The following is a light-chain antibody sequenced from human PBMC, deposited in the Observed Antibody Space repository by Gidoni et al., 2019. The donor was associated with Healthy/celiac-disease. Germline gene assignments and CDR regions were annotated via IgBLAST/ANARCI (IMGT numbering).Light chain of an antibody. Sequence: AIQLTQSPSSLSASVGDRVTITCRASQGISSALAWYQQKPGKAPKLLIYDASILESGVPSRFSGSGSGTEFTLTISSLQPEDFATYYCQQFNSYPALTFXGXTKVEIK. J-gene: IGKJ4*01. CDR2: DAS. CDR1: QGISSA. CDR3: QQFNSYPALT. V-gene: IGKV1-13*02.